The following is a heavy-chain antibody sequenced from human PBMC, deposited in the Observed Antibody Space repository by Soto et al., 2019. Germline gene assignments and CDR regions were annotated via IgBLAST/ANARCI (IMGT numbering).Heavy chain of an antibody. CDR2: ISHSGSS. CDR1: GGSFSGYS. Sequence: SETLSLTCAVYGGSFSGYSWSWIRQPPGKGLEWIGEISHSGSSNYNPSLKTRVTISVDTSKNQFSLRLSSVTAPDTAVYYCARHKSGSDWLDPWGQGTLVTVS. V-gene: IGHV4-34*01. J-gene: IGHJ5*02. D-gene: IGHD2-15*01. CDR3: ARHKSGSDWLDP.